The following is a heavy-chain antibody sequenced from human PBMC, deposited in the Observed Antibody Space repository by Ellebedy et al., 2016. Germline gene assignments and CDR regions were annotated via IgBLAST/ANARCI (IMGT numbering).Heavy chain of an antibody. V-gene: IGHV3-9*01. Sequence: SLKISXAASGFTFDDYAMHWVRQAPGKGLEWVSGISWNSGSIGYADSVKGRFTISRDNAKNSLYLQMNSLRAEDTALYYCAKGQYSYGSQDAFDIWGQGTMVTVSS. CDR1: GFTFDDYA. D-gene: IGHD5-18*01. CDR2: ISWNSGSI. J-gene: IGHJ3*02. CDR3: AKGQYSYGSQDAFDI.